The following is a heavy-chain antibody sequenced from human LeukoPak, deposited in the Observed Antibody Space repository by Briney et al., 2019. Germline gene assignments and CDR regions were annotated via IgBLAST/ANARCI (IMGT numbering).Heavy chain of an antibody. J-gene: IGHJ4*02. CDR2: ISSDGTNK. V-gene: IGHV3-30*18. CDR1: GFTVSSNY. D-gene: IGHD2-15*01. Sequence: GGSLRLSCAASGFTVSSNYMSWVRQAPGKGLEWVAVISSDGTNKYYADSVKGRFTISRDNSKSTLYLQMNSLRAEDTAVYYCAKDWATLDYWGQGTLVTVSS. CDR3: AKDWATLDY.